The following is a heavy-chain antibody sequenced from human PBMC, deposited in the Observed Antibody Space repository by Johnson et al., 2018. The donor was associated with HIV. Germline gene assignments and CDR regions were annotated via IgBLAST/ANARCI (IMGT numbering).Heavy chain of an antibody. J-gene: IGHJ3*02. Sequence: EWVSAIGTAGDTYYPGSVKGRFTISRENAKNSLYLQMNSLRAGDTAVYYCAREAQTHAFDIWGQGTMVTVSS. CDR3: AREAQTHAFDI. CDR2: IGTAGDT. D-gene: IGHD4-23*01. V-gene: IGHV3-13*01.